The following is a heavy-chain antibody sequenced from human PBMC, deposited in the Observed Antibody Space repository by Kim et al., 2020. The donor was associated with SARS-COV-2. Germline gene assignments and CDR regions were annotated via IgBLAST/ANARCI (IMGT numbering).Heavy chain of an antibody. CDR2: IKSKTDGGTT. J-gene: IGHJ6*02. CDR3: TAPGIAAAGTIYYYYGMDV. V-gene: IGHV3-15*01. Sequence: GGSLRLSCAASGFTFSNAWMSWVRQAPGKGLEWVGRIKSKTDGGTTDYAAPVKGRFTISRDDSKNTLYLQMNSLKTEDTAVYYCTAPGIAAAGTIYYYYGMDVWGQGTTVTVSS. D-gene: IGHD6-13*01. CDR1: GFTFSNAW.